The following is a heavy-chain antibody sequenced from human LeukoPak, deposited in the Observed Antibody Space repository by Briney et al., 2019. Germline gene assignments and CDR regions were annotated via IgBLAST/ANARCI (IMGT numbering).Heavy chain of an antibody. V-gene: IGHV3-33*01. D-gene: IGHD5-12*01. J-gene: IGHJ4*02. Sequence: GGSLRLSCAASGFSFSSYGLHWVRQAPGKGLEWVSAISYDGKNIHYAGSVKGRFTISRDNSRNTVYLQMNSLRVEDTAVYYCARTYSRESGYDFVFHYWGQGTRVTVSS. CDR1: GFSFSSYG. CDR2: ISYDGKNI. CDR3: ARTYSRESGYDFVFHY.